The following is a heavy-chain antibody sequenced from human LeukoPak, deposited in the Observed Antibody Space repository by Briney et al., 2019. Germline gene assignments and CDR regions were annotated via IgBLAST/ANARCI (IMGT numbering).Heavy chain of an antibody. V-gene: IGHV1-69*01. CDR1: GGTFSSYA. Sequence: GSSVKVSCKASGGTFSSYAISWVRQAPGQGLEWMGGIIPIFGTANYAQKFQGRVTITADESTSTAYMELSSLRSEDTAVYYCARRDSLGYCSSTSCYSNAFDICGQGTMVTVSS. D-gene: IGHD2-2*01. CDR2: IIPIFGTA. CDR3: ARRDSLGYCSSTSCYSNAFDI. J-gene: IGHJ3*02.